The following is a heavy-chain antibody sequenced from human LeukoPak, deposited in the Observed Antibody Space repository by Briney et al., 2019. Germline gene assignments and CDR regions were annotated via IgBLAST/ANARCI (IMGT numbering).Heavy chain of an antibody. V-gene: IGHV3-64D*06. J-gene: IGHJ4*02. CDR3: VKPNLAVAGTRYFDY. CDR2: INSNGDST. D-gene: IGHD6-19*01. CDR1: GFPFNNYP. Sequence: PGGPLSLSCSASGFPFNNYPMTWVRRAPGQGLEYVSAINSNGDSTYNADSVKGRFTISRDNSKNTLYLQMSSLRIEDTAVYYCVKPNLAVAGTRYFDYWGQGTLVTVSS.